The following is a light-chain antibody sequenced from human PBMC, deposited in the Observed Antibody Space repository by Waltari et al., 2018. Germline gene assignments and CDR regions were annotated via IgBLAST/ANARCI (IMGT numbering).Light chain of an antibody. CDR2: SRN. V-gene: IGLV1-44*01. Sequence: QSVLTQPPSASGTPGQRVDISCSGSTSNIPTDTVNGYQQLPGAAPELLISSRNQRPSGVPDRVSGSKSDTTASLAIIGLQSEDEADYYCATWDDSLNVPLFGGGTKLTVL. CDR1: TSNIPTDT. J-gene: IGLJ2*01. CDR3: ATWDDSLNVPL.